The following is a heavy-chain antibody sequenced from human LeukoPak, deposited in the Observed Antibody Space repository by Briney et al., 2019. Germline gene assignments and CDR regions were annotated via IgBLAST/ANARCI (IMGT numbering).Heavy chain of an antibody. CDR2: ISAYNGNT. CDR1: GYTFTSYG. D-gene: IGHD3-10*01. CDR3: ARDFLGEELDYYYYGMDV. Sequence: ASVKVSCKASGYTFTSYGISWVRQAPGQGLEWMGWISAYNGNTNYAQKLQGRVTMTTDTSTSTAYMELSSLRSEDTAVYYCARDFLGEELDYYYYGMDVWGQGTTVTVSS. J-gene: IGHJ6*02. V-gene: IGHV1-18*01.